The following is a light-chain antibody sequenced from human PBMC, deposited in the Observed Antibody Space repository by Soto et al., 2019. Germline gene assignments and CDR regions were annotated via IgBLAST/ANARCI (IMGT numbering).Light chain of an antibody. CDR3: QQLNTYPLT. Sequence: DIQLTQSPSFLSASVGDRVTITCRASQGISSYLAWYQQKPGKAPKVLIYAASTLQSRVPSRFSGSGSGTEFTLTISSLQPEDVATYYWQQLNTYPLTFGGGTKVEIK. CDR1: QGISSY. J-gene: IGKJ4*01. CDR2: AAS. V-gene: IGKV1-9*01.